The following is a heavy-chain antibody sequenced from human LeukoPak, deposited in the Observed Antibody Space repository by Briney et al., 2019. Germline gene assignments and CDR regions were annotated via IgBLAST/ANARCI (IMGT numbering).Heavy chain of an antibody. J-gene: IGHJ4*02. CDR2: VNPNSGGT. CDR1: GYTFTGYY. Sequence: ASVKVSCKASGYTFTGYYMHWVRQAPGQGLEWMGWVNPNSGGTNYAQKFQGRVTMTRDTSISTAYMELSRLRSDDTAVYYCARVEDWNYVGILYYFDYWGQGTLVTVSS. V-gene: IGHV1-2*02. CDR3: ARVEDWNYVGILYYFDY. D-gene: IGHD1-7*01.